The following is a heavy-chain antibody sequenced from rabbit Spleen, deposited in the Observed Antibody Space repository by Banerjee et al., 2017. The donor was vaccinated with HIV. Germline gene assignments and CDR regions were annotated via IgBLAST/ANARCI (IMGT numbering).Heavy chain of an antibody. J-gene: IGHJ4*01. CDR1: GFSFSSGYY. V-gene: IGHV1S40*01. CDR3: ARSDTYYYFNL. CDR2: IYAGAGDAT. D-gene: IGHD2-1*01. Sequence: QSLEESGGDLVKPGASLTLTCTASGFSFSSGYYMCWVRQAPGKGPEWIACIYAGAGDATDYANWAKGRFTISKTSSTTVTLQMTSLTAADTATYFCARSDTYYYFNLWGPGTLVTVS.